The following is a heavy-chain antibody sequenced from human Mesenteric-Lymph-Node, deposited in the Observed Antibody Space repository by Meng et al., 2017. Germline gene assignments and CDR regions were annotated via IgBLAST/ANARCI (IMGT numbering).Heavy chain of an antibody. CDR3: AKPILTIAARRSGSFDY. CDR2: ISGSGGST. D-gene: IGHD6-6*01. Sequence: GESLKISCAASGFTFSSYAMSWVRQAPGKGLVWVSAISGSGGSTYYADSVKGRFAISRDNSKNTLYLQMNSLRAEDTAVYYCAKPILTIAARRSGSFDYWGQGTLVTVSS. J-gene: IGHJ4*02. CDR1: GFTFSSYA. V-gene: IGHV3-23*01.